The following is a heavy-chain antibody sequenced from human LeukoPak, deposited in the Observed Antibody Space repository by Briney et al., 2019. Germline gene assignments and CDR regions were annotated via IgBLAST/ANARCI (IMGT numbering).Heavy chain of an antibody. Sequence: ASVKVSCKASGYTFTSYGITWVRQARGQGLEWMGWISAYIGNTNYAQNLQGRVTMTTDTSTGPAYMELRSLRSDDTAVYYCARLNFDCSSTSCYAGTPDYWGQGTLVTVSS. J-gene: IGHJ4*02. D-gene: IGHD2-2*01. CDR2: ISAYIGNT. CDR1: GYTFTSYG. CDR3: ARLNFDCSSTSCYAGTPDY. V-gene: IGHV1-18*01.